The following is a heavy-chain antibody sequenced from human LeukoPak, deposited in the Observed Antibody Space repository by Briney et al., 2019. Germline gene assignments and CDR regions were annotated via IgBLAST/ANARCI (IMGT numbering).Heavy chain of an antibody. D-gene: IGHD3-10*01. Sequence: SETLSLTCIVSGDSISSGSYYWSWIRQPPGKGLEWIGYIYYSGSTNYNPSLKSRVTISVDTSKNQFSLKLSSVTAADTAVYYCARDIITMVRGVIMHYFDYWGQGTLATVSS. CDR1: GDSISSGSYY. J-gene: IGHJ4*02. V-gene: IGHV4-61*01. CDR3: ARDIITMVRGVIMHYFDY. CDR2: IYYSGST.